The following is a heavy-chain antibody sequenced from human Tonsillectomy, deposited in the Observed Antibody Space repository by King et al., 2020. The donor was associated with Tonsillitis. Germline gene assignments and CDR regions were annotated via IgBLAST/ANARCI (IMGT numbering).Heavy chain of an antibody. CDR1: GYTFTGYH. Sequence: VQLVQSGAEVKKPGASVKVSCKASGYTFTGYHMHWVRQARGQGLEWVGGISPNSGGTNYAQMFQGRVTMTRDTSITTAYMELSGLRSDDTAVYYCAKIGTAYGAFDIWGQGTMVTVSS. J-gene: IGHJ3*02. CDR2: ISPNSGGT. CDR3: AKIGTAYGAFDI. D-gene: IGHD3-10*01. V-gene: IGHV1-2*02.